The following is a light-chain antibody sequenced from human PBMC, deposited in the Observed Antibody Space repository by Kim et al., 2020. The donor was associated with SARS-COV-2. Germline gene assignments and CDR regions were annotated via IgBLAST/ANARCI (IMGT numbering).Light chain of an antibody. CDR1: QSVSSY. V-gene: IGKV3-15*01. CDR3: QHYGNWPLT. CDR2: SAS. J-gene: IGKJ4*01. Sequence: DIVMTQSPATLSVSPGERATLSCRASQSVSSYLAWYQQKPGQAPRLLIYSASTRATGIPARFSGSGSGTEFTLTISSLQSEDFAVYYCQHYGNWPLTFGGGTKVDIK.